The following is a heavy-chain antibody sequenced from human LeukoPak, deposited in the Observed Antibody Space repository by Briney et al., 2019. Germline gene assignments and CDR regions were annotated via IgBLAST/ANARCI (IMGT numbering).Heavy chain of an antibody. V-gene: IGHV1-69*13. CDR1: GGTFSSYA. CDR2: IIPIFGTA. J-gene: IGHJ6*02. D-gene: IGHD1-20*01. Sequence: ASVKLSCKASGGTFSSYAISWVRQAPGQGLEWMGGIIPIFGTANYAQKFQGRVTITADESTSTAYMELSSLRSEDTAVYYCARGVTFPRWYYYGMDVWGQGTTVTVSS. CDR3: ARGVTFPRWYYYGMDV.